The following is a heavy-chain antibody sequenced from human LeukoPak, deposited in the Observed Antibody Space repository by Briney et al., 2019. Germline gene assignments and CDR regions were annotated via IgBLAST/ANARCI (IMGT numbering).Heavy chain of an antibody. V-gene: IGHV3-49*03. CDR1: GFTFDNYA. CDR2: IRSKAYGGTT. CDR3: TRSGYSGYDSVVFDY. D-gene: IGHD5-12*01. J-gene: IGHJ4*02. Sequence: GGSLRLSCTASGFTFDNYAMSWFRQAPGKGPEWVGFIRSKAYGGTTEYAASVKGRFTISKDDSKSIAYLQMNSLKTEDTAVYYCTRSGYSGYDSVVFDYWGQGTLVTVSS.